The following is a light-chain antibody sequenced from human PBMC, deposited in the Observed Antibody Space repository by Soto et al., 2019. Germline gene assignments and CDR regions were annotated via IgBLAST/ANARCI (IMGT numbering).Light chain of an antibody. Sequence: ETVMTQSPGTLSVSQGERVTLSCRASQSIGNSVAWYQQRPGQAPRLIIFGASTRATGFPARFSGSGSGTDFTLTISRLEPEDFAVYYCQQYGSSGTFGQGTKVDIK. CDR1: QSIGNS. V-gene: IGKV3-20*01. CDR3: QQYGSSGT. CDR2: GAS. J-gene: IGKJ1*01.